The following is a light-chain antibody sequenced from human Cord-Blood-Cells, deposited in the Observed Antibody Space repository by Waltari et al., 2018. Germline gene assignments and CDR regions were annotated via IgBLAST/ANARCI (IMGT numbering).Light chain of an antibody. CDR1: QSVLYSCNNKNY. Sequence: DIVMTQSPASLAVSLGERAPITCNSSQSVLYSCNNKNYLAWYQQKPGQPPKLLIYWAATREAGVPDRFSGSGSGTDFTLTISSLQAEDVAVYYCQQYYSTPYTFGQGTKLEIK. J-gene: IGKJ2*01. CDR3: QQYYSTPYT. CDR2: WAA. V-gene: IGKV4-1*01.